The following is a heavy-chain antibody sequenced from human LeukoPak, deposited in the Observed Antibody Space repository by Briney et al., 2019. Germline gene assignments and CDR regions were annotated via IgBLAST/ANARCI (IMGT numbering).Heavy chain of an antibody. CDR3: ARPRLGEFHD. CDR2: IYYSGST. CDR1: GGSISSSSYY. Sequence: SETLSLTCTVSGGSISSSSYYWGWIRQPPGKGLEWIGGIYYSGSTYYNPSLKSRVTISVDTSKNQFSLKLSSVTAADTAVYYCARPRLGEFHDWGQGTLVTVSS. V-gene: IGHV4-39*01. D-gene: IGHD3-16*01. J-gene: IGHJ4*02.